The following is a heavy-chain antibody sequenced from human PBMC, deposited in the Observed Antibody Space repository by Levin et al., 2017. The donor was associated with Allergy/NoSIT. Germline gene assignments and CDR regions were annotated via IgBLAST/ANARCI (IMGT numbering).Heavy chain of an antibody. CDR1: GFTFSSCE. Sequence: GGSLRLSCAASGFTFSSCEMNWVRQSPGKGLEWVSYISSSGSTIYYADSVKGRFTISRDNAKNSLYLQMNSLRAEDTAIYYCAREGTAATSSYYYGMDVWGQGTTVTVSS. CDR2: ISSSGSTI. V-gene: IGHV3-48*03. D-gene: IGHD6-13*01. CDR3: AREGTAATSSYYYGMDV. J-gene: IGHJ6*02.